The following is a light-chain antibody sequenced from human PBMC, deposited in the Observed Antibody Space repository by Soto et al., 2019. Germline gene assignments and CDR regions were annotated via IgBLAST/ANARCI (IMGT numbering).Light chain of an antibody. J-gene: IGLJ1*01. CDR2: EVS. Sequence: QSVLTQPASVSGSPGQSITISCTGTSSDVGGYNYVSWYQQHPGKAPKLMIYEVSNRPSGVSNRFSGSKSGNTASLTISGLQAEDEADYYCNSYTSSFYVFGTGTKLTVL. CDR3: NSYTSSFYV. CDR1: SSDVGGYNY. V-gene: IGLV2-14*01.